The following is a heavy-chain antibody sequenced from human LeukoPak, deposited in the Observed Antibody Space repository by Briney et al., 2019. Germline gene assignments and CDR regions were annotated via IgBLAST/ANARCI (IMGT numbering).Heavy chain of an antibody. CDR3: ARDITTMVVAVSRLFGDAFDI. J-gene: IGHJ3*02. V-gene: IGHV3-30*02. CDR1: GFTFSSYG. CDR2: IRYDGSNK. D-gene: IGHD2-15*01. Sequence: GGSLRLSCAASGFTFSSYGMHWVRQAPGKGLEWVAFIRYDGSNKYYADSVKGRFTISRDNSKNTLYLQMNSLRAEDTAVYYCARDITTMVVAVSRLFGDAFDIWGQGTMVTVSS.